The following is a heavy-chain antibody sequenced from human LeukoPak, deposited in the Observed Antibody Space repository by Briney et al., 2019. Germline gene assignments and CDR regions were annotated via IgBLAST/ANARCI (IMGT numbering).Heavy chain of an antibody. CDR2: ISGSGDST. V-gene: IGHV3-23*01. CDR3: AKRYFGNYYFDS. Sequence: PGGSLRLSCAASGFTFSSYAMSWVRQAPGKGLEWVSAISGSGDSTYYADSVKGRFTISRDNSKNTLYLQMNSLRAEDTAVYYCAKRYFGNYYFDSWGQGTLVTVSS. CDR1: GFTFSSYA. J-gene: IGHJ4*02. D-gene: IGHD3-9*01.